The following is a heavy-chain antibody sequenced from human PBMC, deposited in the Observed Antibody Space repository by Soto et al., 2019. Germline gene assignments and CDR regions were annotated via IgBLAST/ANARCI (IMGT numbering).Heavy chain of an antibody. V-gene: IGHV3-30*18. D-gene: IGHD3-3*01. Sequence: GGSLRLSCAASGFTFSSYGMHWVRQAPGKGLEWVAVISYDGSNKYYADSVKGRFTISRDNSKNTLYLQMNSLRAEDTAVYYCAKGHHYDFWSGYPPTNWFDPWGQGTLVTVSS. CDR3: AKGHHYDFWSGYPPTNWFDP. J-gene: IGHJ5*02. CDR1: GFTFSSYG. CDR2: ISYDGSNK.